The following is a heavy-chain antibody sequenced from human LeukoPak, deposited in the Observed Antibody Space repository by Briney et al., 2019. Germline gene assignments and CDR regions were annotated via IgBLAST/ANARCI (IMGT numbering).Heavy chain of an antibody. CDR3: AREPCGGDCYSGYFDY. Sequence: SETLSLTCTVFGGSISSYYWSWIRQPPGKGLEWIGYIYYSRRTNYNPSLKSRVTISVDTSKNQFSLKLSSVTAADTAVYYCAREPCGGDCYSGYFDYWGQGTLVTVSS. J-gene: IGHJ4*02. V-gene: IGHV4-59*13. CDR2: IYYSRRT. D-gene: IGHD2-21*02. CDR1: GGSISSYY.